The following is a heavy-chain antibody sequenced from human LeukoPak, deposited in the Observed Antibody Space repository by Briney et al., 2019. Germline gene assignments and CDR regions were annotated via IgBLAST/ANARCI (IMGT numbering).Heavy chain of an antibody. V-gene: IGHV4-34*01. Sequence: SETLSLTCAVYGGSFSGYYWSWIRQPPGKGLEWIGEINHSGSTNYNPSLKSRVTISVDTSKNQFSLKLSSVTAADTAVYYYARRSPGGSYYNYWGQGTLVTVSS. J-gene: IGHJ4*02. D-gene: IGHD1-26*01. CDR2: INHSGST. CDR1: GGSFSGYY. CDR3: ARRSPGGSYYNY.